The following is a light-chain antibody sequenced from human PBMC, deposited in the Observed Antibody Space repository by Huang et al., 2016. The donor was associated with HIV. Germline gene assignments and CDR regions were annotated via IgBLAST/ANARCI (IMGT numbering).Light chain of an antibody. CDR1: QSVSSN. Sequence: EIVMTQSPVTLSVSPGERATLSCRVSQSVSSNLAWYQQKPGQAPRLLIYGASTRATGVPARFSGSGSGTEFTLTISSLQSEDFALYYCQQYNNWPPITFGQGTRLEIK. J-gene: IGKJ5*01. CDR3: QQYNNWPPIT. V-gene: IGKV3-15*01. CDR2: GAS.